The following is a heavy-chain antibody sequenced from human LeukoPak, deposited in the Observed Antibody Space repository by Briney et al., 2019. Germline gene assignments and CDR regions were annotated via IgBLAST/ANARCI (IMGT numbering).Heavy chain of an antibody. CDR3: ARETGDVADF. D-gene: IGHD7-27*01. CDR2: INPNSGGT. CDR1: GYTFTGYY. Sequence: GASVKVSCKASGYTFTGYYMHWVRQAPGQGLEWMGWINPNSGGTNYAQKFQGRVTMTRDTSIRTGYMELSRLRDDDTATYYCARETGDVADFWGQGTVVTVSS. J-gene: IGHJ4*02. V-gene: IGHV1-2*02.